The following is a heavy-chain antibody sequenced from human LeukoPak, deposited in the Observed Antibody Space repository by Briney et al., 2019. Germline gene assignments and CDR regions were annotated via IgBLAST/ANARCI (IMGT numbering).Heavy chain of an antibody. CDR3: ARDLTSQTPPLQ. Sequence: ASVKVSCKASGYTFTSYDIIWVRQATGQGLEWMGWISAYNGNTNYAQKLQGRVTMTTDTSTSTAYMELRSLRSDDTAVYYCARDLTSQTPPLQWGQGTLVTVSS. D-gene: IGHD1-14*01. CDR1: GYTFTSYD. J-gene: IGHJ4*02. CDR2: ISAYNGNT. V-gene: IGHV1-18*01.